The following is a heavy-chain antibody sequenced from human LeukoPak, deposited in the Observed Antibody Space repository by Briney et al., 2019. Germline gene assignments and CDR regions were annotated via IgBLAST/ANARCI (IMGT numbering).Heavy chain of an antibody. J-gene: IGHJ2*01. D-gene: IGHD3-16*01. CDR1: GDSISSYY. CDR2: IHYSGNT. Sequence: SETLSLTCTVSGDSISSYYWSWIRQSPGKGLEWIGYIHYSGNTGYNASLKSRVSMSIDTTKNQFSLKLTSVTAADTAVYYCARRPFGDLWGRGTLVTVSS. CDR3: ARRPFGDL. V-gene: IGHV4-59*08.